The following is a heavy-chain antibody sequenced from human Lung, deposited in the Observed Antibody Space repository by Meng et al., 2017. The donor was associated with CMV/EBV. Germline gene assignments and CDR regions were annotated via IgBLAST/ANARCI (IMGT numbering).Heavy chain of an antibody. CDR2: INPNSGGT. Sequence: ASXXVSXKASGYTFTGYYMHWVRQAPGQGLEWMGWINPNSGGTNYAQKFQGRVTMTRDTSISTTYMELSRLRSDDTAVYYCAREARAAGTDEYFDLWGQGXLVTVSS. J-gene: IGHJ4*02. D-gene: IGHD6-13*01. V-gene: IGHV1-2*02. CDR3: AREARAAGTDEYFDL. CDR1: GYTFTGYY.